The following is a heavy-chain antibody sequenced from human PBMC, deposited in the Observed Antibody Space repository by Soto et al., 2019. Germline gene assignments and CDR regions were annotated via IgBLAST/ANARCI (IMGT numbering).Heavy chain of an antibody. CDR1: GVSFSMYW. CDR3: ARHQVGYRVTDY. CDR2: IKEDGSQK. Sequence: EVQLVESGGGFVQPGGSLRLSCAASGVSFSMYWMSWLRHAPGKGLEWVANIKEDGSQKYYVDSVKGRFTISRDNAKNSLYLHMNSLTAEDTAVYYLARHQVGYRVTDYWGQGTGVTVSS. V-gene: IGHV3-7*01. D-gene: IGHD1-26*01. J-gene: IGHJ4*02.